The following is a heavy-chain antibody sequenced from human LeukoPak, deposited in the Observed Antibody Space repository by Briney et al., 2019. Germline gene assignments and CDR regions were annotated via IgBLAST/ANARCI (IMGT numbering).Heavy chain of an antibody. J-gene: IGHJ6*02. Sequence: GGSLRLSCAASGFTFSSYEMNWVRQAPGKGLEWVSYISSSGSTIYYAYSVKGRFTISRDNAKNSLYLQMNSLRAEDTAVYYCAREITIFGVVIDTYYYYGMDVWGQGTTVTVSS. CDR2: ISSSGSTI. CDR3: AREITIFGVVIDTYYYYGMDV. V-gene: IGHV3-48*03. CDR1: GFTFSSYE. D-gene: IGHD3-3*01.